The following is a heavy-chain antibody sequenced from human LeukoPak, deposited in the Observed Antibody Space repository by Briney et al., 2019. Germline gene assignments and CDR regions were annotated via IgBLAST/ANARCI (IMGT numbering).Heavy chain of an antibody. CDR2: ISVSGNT. V-gene: IGHV3-23*01. D-gene: IGHD3-22*01. J-gene: IGHJ3*02. CDR1: GFTLSSYA. CDR3: ARDRVVYYDSSGYFSDAFDI. Sequence: PGGSLRLSCAASGFTLSSYAMSWVRQAPGKGLEWVSAISVSGNTYHADSVKGRFTISRDSSKNTLYLQMNRLRAEDAAVYYCARDRVVYYDSSGYFSDAFDIWGQGTMVTVSS.